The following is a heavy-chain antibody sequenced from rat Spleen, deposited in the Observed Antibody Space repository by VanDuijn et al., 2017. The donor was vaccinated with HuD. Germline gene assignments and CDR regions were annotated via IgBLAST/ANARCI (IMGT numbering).Heavy chain of an antibody. CDR1: GFTYSNYY. CDR3: TTAGRWQPGNY. Sequence: EVQLVESGGGLVQPGRSMKLSCVVSGFTYSNYYMAWVRQAPKKGLEWVASISHEGSRIYYGDSVKGRFTISRDNAKSTLYLQMDSLRSEDTATYYCTTAGRWQPGNYWGQGVMVTVSS. V-gene: IGHV5-22*01. D-gene: IGHD1-11*01. CDR2: ISHEGSRI. J-gene: IGHJ2*01.